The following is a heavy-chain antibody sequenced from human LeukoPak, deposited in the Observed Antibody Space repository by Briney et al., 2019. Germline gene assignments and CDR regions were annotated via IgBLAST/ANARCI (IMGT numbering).Heavy chain of an antibody. CDR3: ARDPYSGSYGDYYYYYMDV. CDR1: GFTFSDYY. CDR2: ISSSGSTI. J-gene: IGHJ6*03. V-gene: IGHV3-11*04. Sequence: GGSLRLSCAASGFTFSDYYMSWIRQAPGKGLEWVSYISSSGSTIYYADSVKGRFTISRDNAKNSLFLQMNSLRAEDTAVYYCARDPYSGSYGDYYYYYMDVWGKGTTVTISS. D-gene: IGHD1-26*01.